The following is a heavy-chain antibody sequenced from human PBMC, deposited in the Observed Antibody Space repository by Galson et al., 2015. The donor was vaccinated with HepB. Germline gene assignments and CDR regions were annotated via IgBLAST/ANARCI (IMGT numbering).Heavy chain of an antibody. J-gene: IGHJ4*02. V-gene: IGHV3-21*01. Sequence: SLRLSCAASGFTFSSYSMNWVRQAPGKGLEWVSSISSSSSYIYYADSVKGRFTISRDNAKNSLYLQMNSLRAEDTAVYYCASEKVSSGYYYEVDDYWGQGTLVTVSS. CDR1: GFTFSSYS. CDR3: ASEKVSSGYYYEVDDY. D-gene: IGHD3-22*01. CDR2: ISSSSSYI.